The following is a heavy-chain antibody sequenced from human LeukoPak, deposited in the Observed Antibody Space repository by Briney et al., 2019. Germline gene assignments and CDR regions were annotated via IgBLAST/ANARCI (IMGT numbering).Heavy chain of an antibody. CDR2: IKQDGSEK. CDR3: ARVKGTGFWSGYYSGPGRFDY. V-gene: IGHV3-7*01. D-gene: IGHD3-3*01. J-gene: IGHJ4*02. Sequence: GGSLRLSCAASGFTFSSYWMSWVRQAPGKGLEWVASIKQDGSEKYYVDSVKGRFTISRDNAKNSLYLQMNSLRAEDTAVYYCARVKGTGFWSGYYSGPGRFDYWGQGTLVTVSS. CDR1: GFTFSSYW.